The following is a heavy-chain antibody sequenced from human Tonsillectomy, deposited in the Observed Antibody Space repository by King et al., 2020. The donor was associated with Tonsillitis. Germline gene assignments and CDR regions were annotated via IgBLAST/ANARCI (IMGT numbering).Heavy chain of an antibody. CDR2: IGRSGGYI. V-gene: IGHV3-21*01. CDR1: EFIFSTYT. J-gene: IGHJ3*02. D-gene: IGHD3-22*01. Sequence: VQLVESGGGLVKPGGSLRLSCAASEFIFSTYTMNWVRQAPGKGLEWVSSIGRSGGYIYYADSVKGQFTITRDNAENSLYLQMNSLRAEDTAVYYCARVKKYYYDSSGYPLDTFDIWGQGTMVTVSS. CDR3: ARVKKYYYDSSGYPLDTFDI.